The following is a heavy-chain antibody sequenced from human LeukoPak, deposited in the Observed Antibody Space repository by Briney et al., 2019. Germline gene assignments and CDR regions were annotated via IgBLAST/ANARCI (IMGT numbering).Heavy chain of an antibody. Sequence: PSETLSLTCTVSGDSVSSSSFYWGWIRQPPGKGLEWIASTYYSGSSYYNTSLKSRVTISVDTSKDQVSLKLSSVTAADTAVYYCARQGSSIRRPFDYWGQGTLVTVSS. J-gene: IGHJ4*02. CDR3: ARQGSSIRRPFDY. V-gene: IGHV4-39*01. D-gene: IGHD6-13*01. CDR1: GDSVSSSSFY. CDR2: TYYSGSS.